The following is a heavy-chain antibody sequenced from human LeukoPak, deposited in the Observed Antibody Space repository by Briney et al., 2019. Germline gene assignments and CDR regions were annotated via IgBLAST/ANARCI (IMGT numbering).Heavy chain of an antibody. V-gene: IGHV3-30-3*01. CDR3: ARDTYTNIAAPDS. Sequence: QPGGSLRLSCAASGFTFSSYSMHWVRQAPGKGLEWVAVISYDGSDKYYADSVKGRFTISRDNSKNTLFLQMNSLRAEDTAVYYCARDTYTNIAAPDSWGQGTLVTVSS. J-gene: IGHJ4*02. CDR1: GFTFSSYS. CDR2: ISYDGSDK. D-gene: IGHD6-6*01.